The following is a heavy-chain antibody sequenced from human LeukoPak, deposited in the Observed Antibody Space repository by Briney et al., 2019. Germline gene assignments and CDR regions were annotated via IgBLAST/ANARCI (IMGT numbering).Heavy chain of an antibody. J-gene: IGHJ3*02. CDR1: GGTFSSYA. CDR2: IIPIFGTA. CDR3: ARTTYYYDSSGYYPHDAFDI. V-gene: IGHV1-69*13. Sequence: ASVKVSCKASGGTFSSYAISWVRQAPGQGLEWMGGIIPIFGTASYAQKFQGRVTITADESTSTAYMELSSLRSEDTAVYYCARTTYYYDSSGYYPHDAFDIWGQGTMVTVSS. D-gene: IGHD3-22*01.